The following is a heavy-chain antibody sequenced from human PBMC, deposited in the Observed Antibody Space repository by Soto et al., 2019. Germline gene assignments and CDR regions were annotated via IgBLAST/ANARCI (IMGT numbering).Heavy chain of an antibody. J-gene: IGHJ5*02. CDR2: ISAYNGNT. CDR3: ANGSGWFGETNWFDP. D-gene: IGHD3-10*01. CDR1: GYTFTSYG. V-gene: IGHV1-18*01. Sequence: ASVKVSCKASGYTFTSYGISWVRQAPGQGLEWMGWISAYNGNTNYAQKLQGRVTMTTDTSTSTAYMELRSLRSDDTAVYYCANGSGWFGETNWFDPWGQGTLVTVSS.